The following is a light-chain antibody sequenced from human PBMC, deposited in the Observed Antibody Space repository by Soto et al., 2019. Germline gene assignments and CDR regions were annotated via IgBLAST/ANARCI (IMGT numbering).Light chain of an antibody. CDR1: QSVGSTF. J-gene: IGKJ1*01. V-gene: IGKV3-20*01. CDR2: GVS. Sequence: EIVLTQPPGTLSLSPGERATLSCRASQSVGSTFLAWYQQKPGQAPRPLIYGVSTRATGIPDRFSGSWSGTDFTLSISRLEPEDFAVYYCGQFVSSPPRTFGQGTKVEIK. CDR3: GQFVSSPPRT.